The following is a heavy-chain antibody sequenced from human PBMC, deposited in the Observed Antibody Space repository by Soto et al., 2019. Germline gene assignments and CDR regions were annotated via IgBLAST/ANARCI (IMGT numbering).Heavy chain of an antibody. V-gene: IGHV3-74*01. CDR3: ARGPSGWFGYDY. Sequence: EVQLVESGGGLVQPGGSLRLSCAASGFTFSTSWMHWVGQAAGKGLVWVSRINSDASTTNYADSVKGRFTISRDNAKNTLYLHMDSLTAEDTAVYYCARGPSGWFGYDYWGQGTLVTVSS. CDR2: INSDASTT. CDR1: GFTFSTSW. D-gene: IGHD6-19*01. J-gene: IGHJ4*02.